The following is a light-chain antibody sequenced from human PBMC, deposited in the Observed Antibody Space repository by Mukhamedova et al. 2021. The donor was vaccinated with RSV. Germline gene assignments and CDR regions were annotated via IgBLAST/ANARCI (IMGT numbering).Light chain of an antibody. V-gene: IGKV1-13*02. CDR3: QHFSSYPLS. J-gene: IGKJ3*01. CDR2: DVS. Sequence: WYQRRVHGKPPKLLIYDVSNLDRGVPSRFTGSGSGTEFTLTISSLQPEDFAFYYCQHFSSYPLSFGPGTKVDV.